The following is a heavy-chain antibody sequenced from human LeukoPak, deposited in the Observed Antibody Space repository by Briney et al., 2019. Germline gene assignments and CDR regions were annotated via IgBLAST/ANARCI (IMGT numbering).Heavy chain of an antibody. CDR2: IYYSGNT. Sequence: SETLSLTCTVSGGPISSGDHYWSWIRQSPGKGLECIGFIYYSGNTYYNPSLKSRLTISVDTSKNQFSLQLSSVTAADTAVYYCASGYDYVNFDYWGQGTLVTVSS. V-gene: IGHV4-30-4*08. CDR1: GGPISSGDHY. D-gene: IGHD5-12*01. CDR3: ASGYDYVNFDY. J-gene: IGHJ4*02.